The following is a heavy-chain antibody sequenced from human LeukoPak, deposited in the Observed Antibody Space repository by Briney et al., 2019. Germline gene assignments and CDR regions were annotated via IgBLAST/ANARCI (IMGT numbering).Heavy chain of an antibody. CDR3: ARAAPWFDP. V-gene: IGHV4-59*01. Sequence: SETLSLTCTVTGGSISNYHWSWIRQPPGKGLEWIGYIYYSGSTNYNPSLKSRVTISVDTSKNQFSLKLSSVTAADTAVYYCARAAPWFDPWGQGTLVTVSS. J-gene: IGHJ5*02. CDR1: GGSISNYH. CDR2: IYYSGST.